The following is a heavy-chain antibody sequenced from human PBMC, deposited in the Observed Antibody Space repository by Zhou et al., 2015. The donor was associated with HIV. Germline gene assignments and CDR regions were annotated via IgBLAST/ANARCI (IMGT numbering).Heavy chain of an antibody. J-gene: IGHJ4*02. D-gene: IGHD6-13*01. CDR1: GGTFSSYA. CDR2: IIPMFGTA. V-gene: IGHV1-69*01. CDR3: AREPDLTGYSSSWYGGFDY. Sequence: QVQLVQSGAEVKKPGSSVKVSCKASGGTFSSYAITWVRQAPGQGLEWMGGIIPMFGTANYAQKFQGRVTITADESTSTAYMELSSLTSDDTAVYYCAREPDLTGYSSSWYGGFDYWGQGTLVTVSS.